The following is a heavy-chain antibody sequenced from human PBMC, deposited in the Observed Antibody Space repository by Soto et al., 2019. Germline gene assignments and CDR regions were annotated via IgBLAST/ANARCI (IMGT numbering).Heavy chain of an antibody. CDR2: ISGRGGST. J-gene: IGHJ6*03. Sequence: PGGSVRLSRAASGVTFSSYAILCVRQAPERGLEGGAAISGRGGSTYYADSVKGPFAISRDNSKNTLYLQMNSLRAEDTAVYYCAKGSVGVPAARTASYYMDAWGRGTTVTVSS. CDR3: AKGSVGVPAARTASYYMDA. D-gene: IGHD2-2*01. CDR1: GVTFSSYA. V-gene: IGHV3-23*01.